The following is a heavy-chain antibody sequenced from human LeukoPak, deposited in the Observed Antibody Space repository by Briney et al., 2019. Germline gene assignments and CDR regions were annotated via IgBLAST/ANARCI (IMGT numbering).Heavy chain of an antibody. V-gene: IGHV1-24*01. J-gene: IGHJ2*01. Sequence: ASVKVSCKVSGYTLTELSMHWVRQAPGKGLEWMGGFDPEDGETIYAQKFQGRVTMTEDTSTDTAYMELSSLRSEDTAAYYCATRDYGDNWYFDLWGRGTLVTVSS. CDR3: ATRDYGDNWYFDL. CDR1: GYTLTELS. D-gene: IGHD4-17*01. CDR2: FDPEDGET.